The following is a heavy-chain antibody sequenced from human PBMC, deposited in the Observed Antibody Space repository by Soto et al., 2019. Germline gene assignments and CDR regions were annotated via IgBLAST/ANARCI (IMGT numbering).Heavy chain of an antibody. D-gene: IGHD6-13*01. J-gene: IGHJ6*02. CDR1: GFTFSSYA. CDR2: ISSNGGST. V-gene: IGHV3-64D*08. CDR3: VKDPSAAGNGGDIYYGMDV. Sequence: GGSLRLSCSASGFTFSSYAMHWVRQAPGKGLEYVSAISSNGGSTYYADSVKGRFTISRDNSKNTLYLQMSSLRAEDTAVYYCVKDPSAAGNGGDIYYGMDVWGQGTTVTVSS.